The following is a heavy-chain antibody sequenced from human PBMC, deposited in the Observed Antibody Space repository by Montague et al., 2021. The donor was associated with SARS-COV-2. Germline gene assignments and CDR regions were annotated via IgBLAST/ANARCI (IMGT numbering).Heavy chain of an antibody. Sequence: SETLSLTCTVSGSSISSNYWSWIRQPPGKGLEWIGSINYSGNTNNNPSLKSRVTISVDTSKNQFSLRLTSVTAADMALYYCARWGRTYFASIGYDAFDVWGLGTLVTVSS. CDR1: GSSISSNY. CDR2: INYSGNT. V-gene: IGHV4-59*01. CDR3: ARWGRTYFASIGYDAFDV. D-gene: IGHD3-22*01. J-gene: IGHJ3*01.